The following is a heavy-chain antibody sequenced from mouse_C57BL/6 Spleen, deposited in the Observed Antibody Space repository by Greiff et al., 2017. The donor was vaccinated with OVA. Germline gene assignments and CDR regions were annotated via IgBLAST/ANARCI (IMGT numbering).Heavy chain of an antibody. J-gene: IGHJ1*03. D-gene: IGHD4-1*01. Sequence: VQLQQSGAELVKPGASVKISCKASGYAFSSYWMNWVKQRPGKGLEWIGQIYPGDGDTNYNGKFKGKATLTAYKSSSTAYMQLSSLTSEDSAVYFCARRGTVYWYFDVWGTGTTVTVSS. CDR1: GYAFSSYW. CDR3: ARRGTVYWYFDV. V-gene: IGHV1-80*01. CDR2: IYPGDGDT.